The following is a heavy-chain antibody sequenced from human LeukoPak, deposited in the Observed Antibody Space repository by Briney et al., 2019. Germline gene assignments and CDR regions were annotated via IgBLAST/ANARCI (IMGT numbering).Heavy chain of an antibody. CDR1: GGSISSYY. CDR3: ARVLTGTKYYFDY. V-gene: IGHV4-59*08. Sequence: SETLSLTCTISGGSISSYYWSWIRQSPGKGLEWIGYIYNSGSTNYNPSLKSRVTISVDTSKNQFSLKLSSVTAADTAVYYCARVLTGTKYYFDYWGQGTLVTVSS. D-gene: IGHD1-7*01. CDR2: IYNSGST. J-gene: IGHJ4*02.